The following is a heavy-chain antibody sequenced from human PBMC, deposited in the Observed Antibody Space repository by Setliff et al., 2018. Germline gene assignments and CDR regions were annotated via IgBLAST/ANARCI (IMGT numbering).Heavy chain of an antibody. CDR2: ITDSA. D-gene: IGHD3-16*01. Sequence: PGGSLRLSCVGSDFTFSNSAMSWVRQAPGKGLEWVSTITDSAYYADSVKGRFTISRDDSKNTVYLQMNNLRAEDTAVYYCARDLGNWFDSWGQGTLVTVSS. V-gene: IGHV3-23*01. CDR3: ARDLGNWFDS. CDR1: DFTFSNSA. J-gene: IGHJ5*01.